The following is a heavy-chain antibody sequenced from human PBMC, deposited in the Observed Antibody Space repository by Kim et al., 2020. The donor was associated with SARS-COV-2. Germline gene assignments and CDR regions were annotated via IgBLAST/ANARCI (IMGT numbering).Heavy chain of an antibody. CDR3: ARAQYAYDYDSSDYLGAFDI. CDR1: GDTFSTYY. J-gene: IGHJ3*02. CDR2: INPSGGST. V-gene: IGHV1-46*01. Sequence: ASVKVSCKASGDTFSTYYIHWVRQAPGQGLEWMGIINPSGGSTSHAQKFLGRVTMTGDTSTSTVYMELSSLRYDDTAVYYCARAQYAYDYDSSDYLGAFDIWGQGTMVTVSA. D-gene: IGHD3-22*01.